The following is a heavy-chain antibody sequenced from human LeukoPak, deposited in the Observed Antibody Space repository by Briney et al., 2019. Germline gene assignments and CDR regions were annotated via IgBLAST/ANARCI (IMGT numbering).Heavy chain of an antibody. J-gene: IGHJ6*03. CDR1: GYTFTGYY. CDR3: ARGALGRGSYYYMDV. V-gene: IGHV1-2*02. D-gene: IGHD3-16*01. Sequence: ASVKVSCKASGYTFTGYYMHWVRQAPGQGLEWMGWINPNSGGTNYAQKFQGRVTMTRDTSISTAYMELSRLRSDDTAVYYCARGALGRGSYYYMDVWGKGTTVTVSS. CDR2: INPNSGGT.